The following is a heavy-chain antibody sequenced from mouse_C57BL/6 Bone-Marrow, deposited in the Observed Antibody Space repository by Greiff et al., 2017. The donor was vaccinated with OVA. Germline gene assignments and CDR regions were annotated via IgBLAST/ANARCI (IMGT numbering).Heavy chain of an antibody. V-gene: IGHV1-55*01. Sequence: QVHVKQPGAELVKPGASVKMSCKASGYTFTSYWITWVKQRPGQGLEWIGDIYPGSGSTNYNEKFQSKATLTVDPSSSTADMQLSSLASEDAAVYYCARHGCYAMDYWGQGTSVTVSS. CDR2: IYPGSGST. CDR1: GYTFTSYW. D-gene: IGHD2-2*01. CDR3: ARHGCYAMDY. J-gene: IGHJ4*01.